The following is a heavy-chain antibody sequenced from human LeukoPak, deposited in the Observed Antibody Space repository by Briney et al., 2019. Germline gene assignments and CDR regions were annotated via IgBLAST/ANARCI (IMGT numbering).Heavy chain of an antibody. CDR2: INHSGRT. CDR1: GGSISGYY. V-gene: IGHV4-34*01. D-gene: IGHD5-18*01. J-gene: IGHJ4*02. CDR3: ARGGATPMVFPY. Sequence: PSETLSLTCAVYGGSISGYYWSWIRRPPGKGLEWIGEINHSGRTNYNPSLKSRVAISVDMSKNQFSLFLTSTTAADTAVYYCARGGATPMVFPYWGQGTLVSVPS.